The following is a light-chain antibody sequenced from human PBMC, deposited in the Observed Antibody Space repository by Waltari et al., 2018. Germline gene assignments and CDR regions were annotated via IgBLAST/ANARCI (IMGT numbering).Light chain of an antibody. CDR3: SAWDDSLNSDL. CDR2: FTN. Sequence: QSVLTQPPSASGAPGQSVTIFCSGDNSNIDKNYVSWYQQIPGTAPKLLIFFTNQRPSGVPDRFSGSKSGTSASLAITGLRSEDEADYYCSAWDDSLNSDLFGSGTKLTVL. J-gene: IGLJ6*01. CDR1: NSNIDKNY. V-gene: IGLV1-47*02.